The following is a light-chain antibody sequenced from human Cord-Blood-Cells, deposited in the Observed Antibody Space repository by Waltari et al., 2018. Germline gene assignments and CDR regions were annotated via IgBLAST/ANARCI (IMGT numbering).Light chain of an antibody. CDR3: QQYNSYSRT. J-gene: IGKJ1*01. V-gene: IGKV1-5*03. CDR1: QSISSW. Sequence: DIQMTQSPSTLSASVGDRVTITCRASQSISSWLAWDQQKPGKAPKLLIYTASSLESGVPSRFSGSGSGTEFTLTISSLQPDDFATYYCQQYNSYSRTFGQGTKVEIK. CDR2: TAS.